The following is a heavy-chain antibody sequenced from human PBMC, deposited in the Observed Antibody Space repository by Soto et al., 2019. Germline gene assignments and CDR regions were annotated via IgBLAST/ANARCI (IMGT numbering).Heavy chain of an antibody. J-gene: IGHJ5*02. CDR3: ARVQSYGDHRNWFDP. D-gene: IGHD4-17*01. CDR2: IWYDGSKK. CDR1: GFTFSSYG. Sequence: QVQLVESGGGVVQPGRSLRLSCAASGFTFSSYGMHWVRQAPGKGLEWVAVIWYDGSKKYHADSAKGRFTNSRDNSKNTLYLQLNSLRAEDTAVYYCARVQSYGDHRNWFDPWGQGTLVTVSS. V-gene: IGHV3-33*01.